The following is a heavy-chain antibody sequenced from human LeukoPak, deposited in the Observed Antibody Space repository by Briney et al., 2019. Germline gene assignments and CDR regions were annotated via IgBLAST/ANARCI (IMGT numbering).Heavy chain of an antibody. CDR2: ITPNSGGT. V-gene: IGHV1-2*04. CDR3: ARDREVDSSSWSSFDY. Sequence: ASVKVSCKASGYTFIGYYLHWVRQAPGQGLEWMGWITPNSGGTNSAQKFQGWVTMTRDTSISTAYMELSRLRSDDTAVYYCARDREVDSSSWSSFDYWGQGTLVTVSS. D-gene: IGHD6-13*01. J-gene: IGHJ4*02. CDR1: GYTFIGYY.